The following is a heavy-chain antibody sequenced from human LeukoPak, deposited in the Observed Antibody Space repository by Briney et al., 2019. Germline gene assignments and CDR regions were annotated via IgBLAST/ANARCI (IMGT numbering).Heavy chain of an antibody. V-gene: IGHV3-30-3*01. J-gene: IGHJ4*02. CDR1: GFTFSSYA. CDR2: ISYDGSNK. Sequence: GGSLRFSCAASGFTFSSYAMHWVRQAPGKGLEWVAVISYDGSNKYYADSVKGRFTISRDNSKNTLYLQMNSLRAEDTAVYYCLHYFDYWGQGTLVTVSS. CDR3: LHYFDY.